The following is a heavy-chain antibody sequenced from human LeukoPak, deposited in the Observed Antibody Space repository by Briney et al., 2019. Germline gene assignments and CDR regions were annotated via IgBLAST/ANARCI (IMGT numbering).Heavy chain of an antibody. V-gene: IGHV4-31*03. J-gene: IGHJ3*02. CDR3: ARGSKGGYCSGGSCLAFDI. CDR1: GDSISSGGYY. Sequence: TSETLSLTCTVSGDSISSGGYYWSWIRQHPGKGLEWIGYIYYSGSTYYNPSLKSRVTISVDTSKNQFSLKLSSVTAADTAVYYCARGSKGGYCSGGSCLAFDIWGQGTMVTVSS. D-gene: IGHD2-15*01. CDR2: IYYSGST.